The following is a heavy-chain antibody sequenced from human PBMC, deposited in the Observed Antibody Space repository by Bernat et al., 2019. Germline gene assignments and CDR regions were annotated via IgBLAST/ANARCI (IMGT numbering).Heavy chain of an antibody. CDR1: GGTFSSYA. J-gene: IGHJ3*02. CDR3: ALRYGDYAYGAFDI. CDR2: IIPIFGTA. Sequence: QVQLVQSGAEVKKPGSSVKVSCKASGGTFSSYAISWVRQAPGQGLEWMGGIIPIFGTANYAQKFQGRVTITADESTSTAYMELSSLRSEDTAVYYFALRYGDYAYGAFDIWGQGTIVTVSS. V-gene: IGHV1-69*01. D-gene: IGHD4-17*01.